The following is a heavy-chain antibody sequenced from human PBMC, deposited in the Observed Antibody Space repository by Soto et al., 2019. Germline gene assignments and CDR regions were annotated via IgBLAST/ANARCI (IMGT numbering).Heavy chain of an antibody. CDR2: IYYSGST. CDR3: ARQPKLWSRQMGHFDL. Sequence: QVQLQESGPGLVKPSETLSLTCTVSGGSISSYYWSWIRQPPGKGLEWIGYIYYSGSTNYNPSLKSRVTISVDTSKNQFSLKLSSVTAADTAVDYCARQPKLWSRQMGHFDLWGRGTLVTVSS. J-gene: IGHJ2*01. V-gene: IGHV4-59*08. CDR1: GGSISSYY. D-gene: IGHD2-21*01.